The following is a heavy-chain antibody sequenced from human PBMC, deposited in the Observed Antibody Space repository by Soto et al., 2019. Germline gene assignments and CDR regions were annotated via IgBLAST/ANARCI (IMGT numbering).Heavy chain of an antibody. CDR3: TTQGFGGLHGLVDV. V-gene: IGHV4-59*04. D-gene: IGHD3-10*01. CDR1: GGSISSYY. CDR2: IYYSGST. Sequence: SETLSLTCTVSGGSISSYYWSWIRQPPGKGLEWIGYIYYSGSTYYNPSLKSRVTISVDTSKNQFSLKLTSVTAADTAVYYCTTQGFGGLHGLVDVWGQGTTVTVSS. J-gene: IGHJ6*02.